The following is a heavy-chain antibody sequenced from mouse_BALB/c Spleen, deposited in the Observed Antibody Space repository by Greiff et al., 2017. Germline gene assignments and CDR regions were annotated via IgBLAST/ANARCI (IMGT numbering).Heavy chain of an antibody. CDR1: GFTFSSFG. Sequence: EVKLVESGGGLVQPGGSRKLSCAASGFTFSSFGMHWVRQAPEKGLEWVAYISSGSSTIYYADTVKGRFTISRDNPKNTLFLQMTSLRSEDTAMYYCARKYGGYFDVWGAGTTVTVSS. CDR3: ARKYGGYFDV. V-gene: IGHV5-17*02. D-gene: IGHD1-1*02. CDR2: ISSGSSTI. J-gene: IGHJ1*01.